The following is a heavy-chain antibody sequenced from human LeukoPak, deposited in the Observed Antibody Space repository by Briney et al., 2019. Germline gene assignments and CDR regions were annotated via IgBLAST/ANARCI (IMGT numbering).Heavy chain of an antibody. CDR3: AELGITMIGGV. CDR2: ITSSSSYI. Sequence: GGSLRLSCAASRFTFSSYSMNWVRQAPGKGLEWVSSITSSSSYIYYSDSVKGRFTISRDNAKNSLYLQMNSLRAEDTAVYYCAELGITMIGGVWGKGTTVTISS. V-gene: IGHV3-21*01. J-gene: IGHJ6*04. D-gene: IGHD3-10*02. CDR1: RFTFSSYS.